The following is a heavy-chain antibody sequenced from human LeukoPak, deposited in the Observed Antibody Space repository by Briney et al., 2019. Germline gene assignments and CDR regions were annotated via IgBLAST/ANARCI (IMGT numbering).Heavy chain of an antibody. D-gene: IGHD6-13*01. V-gene: IGHV3-23*01. J-gene: IGHJ4*02. Sequence: GGSLRLSCAASGVTFSSYAMSWVRQAPGKGLEWVSAISGSGGSTYYADSMKGRFTISRDNSKNTLYLQMNSLRAEDTAVYYCAKGKVRFIAAAGLDYWGQGTPVTVSS. CDR2: ISGSGGST. CDR3: AKGKVRFIAAAGLDY. CDR1: GVTFSSYA.